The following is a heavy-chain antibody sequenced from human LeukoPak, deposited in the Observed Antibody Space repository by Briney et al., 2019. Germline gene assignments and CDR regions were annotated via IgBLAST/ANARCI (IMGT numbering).Heavy chain of an antibody. D-gene: IGHD5-24*01. V-gene: IGHV1-69*04. CDR3: ASGARDGYNSIDY. Sequence: SVKVSCKASGGTFSSYAISWVRQAPGQGLEWMGKIIPILGIANYAQKFQGRVTITADKSTSTAYMELSSLRSEDTAAYYCASGARDGYNSIDYWGQGTLVTVSS. CDR2: IIPILGIA. CDR1: GGTFSSYA. J-gene: IGHJ4*02.